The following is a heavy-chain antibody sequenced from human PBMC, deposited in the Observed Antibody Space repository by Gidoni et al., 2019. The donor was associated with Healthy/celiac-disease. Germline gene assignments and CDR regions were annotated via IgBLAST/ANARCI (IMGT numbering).Heavy chain of an antibody. J-gene: IGHJ3*02. V-gene: IGHV7-4-1*02. CDR2: INTYAGNP. CDR1: GYTFTSSA. Sequence: QVQLVQSGSELKKPGASVKVCCKASGYTFTSSAMYWVRQAPGQGIEWMGWINTYAGNPTYAQGFTGQFVFSLDTSVSTAYLQISSLKAEDTAVYYCASLAVGGTKDAFDIWGQGTMVTVSS. D-gene: IGHD6-19*01. CDR3: ASLAVGGTKDAFDI.